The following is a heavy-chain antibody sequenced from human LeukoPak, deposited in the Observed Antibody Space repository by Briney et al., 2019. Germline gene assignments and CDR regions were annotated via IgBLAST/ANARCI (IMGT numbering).Heavy chain of an antibody. CDR3: ARSRGCSSSLGYFQH. J-gene: IGHJ1*01. V-gene: IGHV1-69*06. CDR1: GGTFSSYA. CDR2: IIPIFGTA. D-gene: IGHD6-13*01. Sequence: SVKVSCKASGGTFSSYAISWVRQAPGQGLEWMGGIIPIFGTANYAQKFQGRVTITADKSTSTAYMELSSLRSEDTAVYYCARSRGCSSSLGYFQHWGQGTLVTVSS.